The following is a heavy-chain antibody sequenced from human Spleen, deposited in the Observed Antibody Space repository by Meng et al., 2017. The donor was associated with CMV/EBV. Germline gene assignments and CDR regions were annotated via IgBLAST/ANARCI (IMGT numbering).Heavy chain of an antibody. V-gene: IGHV3-30*02. D-gene: IGHD2-8*01. CDR3: AKDVCIRQDAVSTGFDA. CDR2: VRYDGGRN. Sequence: GGSLRLSCAASGFTFSSYGTRWVRQAPGKGLEWVAFVRYDGGRNYYTDSVKGRFTISRDNPKNTLYLQMNSLRVDDTAVYYCAKDVCIRQDAVSTGFDAWGQGTLVTVSS. J-gene: IGHJ5*02. CDR1: GFTFSSYG.